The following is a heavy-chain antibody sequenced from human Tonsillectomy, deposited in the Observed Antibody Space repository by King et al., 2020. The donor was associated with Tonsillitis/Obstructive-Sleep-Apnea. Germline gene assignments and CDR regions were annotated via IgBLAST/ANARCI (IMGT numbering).Heavy chain of an antibody. CDR1: GFTFSSYA. CDR2: ISYDGNNK. J-gene: IGHJ4*02. CDR3: ARDQGNDYGGNSGADY. Sequence: VQLVESGGGVVQPGRSLRLSCAASGFTFSSYAMHWVRQAPGKGLEWVAVISYDGNNKYYADSVKGRFTISRDNSKNTLYLQVNSLRTEDTAVYYCARDQGNDYGGNSGADYWGQGTLVTVSS. V-gene: IGHV3-30*04. D-gene: IGHD4-23*01.